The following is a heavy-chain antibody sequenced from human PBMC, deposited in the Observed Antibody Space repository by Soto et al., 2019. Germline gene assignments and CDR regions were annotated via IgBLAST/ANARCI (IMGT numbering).Heavy chain of an antibody. CDR2: IIPIFGTA. CDR1: GGTFSSYA. J-gene: IGHJ4*02. CDR3: ARGRRRYDWLLAH. V-gene: IGHV1-69*13. Sequence: VKVSCKASGGTFSSYAISWVRQAPGQGLEWMGGIIPIFGTANYAQKFQGRVTITADESTSTAYMELSSLRSEDTAVYYCARGRRRYDWLLAHWGQGTLVTVSS. D-gene: IGHD3-9*01.